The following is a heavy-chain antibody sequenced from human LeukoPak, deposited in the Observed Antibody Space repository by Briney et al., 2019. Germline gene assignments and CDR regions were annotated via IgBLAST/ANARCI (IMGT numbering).Heavy chain of an antibody. CDR3: ARAPYYYDSDDAFDI. V-gene: IGHV4-34*01. CDR2: INHSGST. J-gene: IGHJ3*02. D-gene: IGHD3-22*01. CDR1: GGSFSGYY. Sequence: KPSETLSLTCAVYGGSFSGYYWSWIRQPPAKGREWIWEINHSGSTNYNPSLKSRVTISVDTSKNQFSLKLSSVTAADTAVYYCARAPYYYDSDDAFDIWGQGTMVTVSS.